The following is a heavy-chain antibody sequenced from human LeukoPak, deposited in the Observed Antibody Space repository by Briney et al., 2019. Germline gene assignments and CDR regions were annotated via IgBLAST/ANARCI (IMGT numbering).Heavy chain of an antibody. CDR3: ARAGMATSTPFDY. CDR1: GFTFSSYS. Sequence: GGSLRLSCAASGFTFSSYSMNWVRQAPGKGLEGVSSISSSSSYIYYAVSVKVRFTISRDNAKSSLYLQMNILRADVTAVYYCARAGMATSTPFDYWGQGTLVTVSS. V-gene: IGHV3-21*01. CDR2: ISSSSSYI. J-gene: IGHJ4*02. D-gene: IGHD5-24*01.